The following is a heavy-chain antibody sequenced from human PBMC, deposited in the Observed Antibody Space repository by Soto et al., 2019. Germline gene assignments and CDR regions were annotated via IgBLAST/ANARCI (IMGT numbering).Heavy chain of an antibody. Sequence: ASVKVSCKASGYTFTRYGSSWVRQAPGQGLEWMGWISAYNGNTSYAQKLQGRVTMTTDTSTSTAYMELRSLRSDDTAVYYCARDPYYYDNFTGPAFFDYWGQGTLVTVSS. CDR2: ISAYNGNT. CDR3: ARDPYYYDNFTGPAFFDY. CDR1: GYTFTRYG. D-gene: IGHD3-9*01. V-gene: IGHV1-18*01. J-gene: IGHJ4*02.